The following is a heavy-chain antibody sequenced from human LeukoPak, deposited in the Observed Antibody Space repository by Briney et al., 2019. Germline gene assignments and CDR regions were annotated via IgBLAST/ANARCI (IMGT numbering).Heavy chain of an antibody. J-gene: IGHJ4*02. Sequence: PGGSLRLSCAASGFTFSSYAMSWVRQAPGKGLEWVSAISGSGGSTYYADSVKGRFTISRDNSKNTLYLQMNSLRAEDTAVYYFAKRCDYGDYYCDYSGQGNLVTVSS. CDR2: ISGSGGST. CDR3: AKRCDYGDYYCDY. CDR1: GFTFSSYA. V-gene: IGHV3-23*01. D-gene: IGHD4-17*01.